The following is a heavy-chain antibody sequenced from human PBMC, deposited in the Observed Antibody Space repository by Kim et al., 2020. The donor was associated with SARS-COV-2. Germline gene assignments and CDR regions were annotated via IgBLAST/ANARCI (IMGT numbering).Heavy chain of an antibody. J-gene: IGHJ3*02. CDR2: IVVGSGNT. CDR1: GFTFTSSA. V-gene: IGHV1-58*01. CDR3: AAAVYYDSSGYYYSGSESFDI. Sequence: SVKVSCKASGFTFTSSAVQWVRQARGQRLEWIGWIVVGSGNTNYAQKCQERVTITRDMSTSTAYMELSSLRSEDTAGYYCAAAVYYDSSGYYYSGSESFDICGQGTMVTVSS. D-gene: IGHD3-22*01.